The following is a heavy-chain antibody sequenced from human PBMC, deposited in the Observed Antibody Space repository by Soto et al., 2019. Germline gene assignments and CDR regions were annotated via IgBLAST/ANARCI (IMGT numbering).Heavy chain of an antibody. CDR2: ISAYNGNT. V-gene: IGHV1-18*01. Sequence: QVQLVQSGAEVKKPGASVKVSCKASGYTFTSYGISWVRQAPGQGLEWMGWISAYNGNTNYAQKVQGRVTMTTGTSTSTVYMELRSLRSDDTAVYYCARVRAELGYCSGPSCLPYYYGMDVWGQGTTVTVSS. CDR1: GYTFTSYG. J-gene: IGHJ6*02. D-gene: IGHD2-15*01. CDR3: ARVRAELGYCSGPSCLPYYYGMDV.